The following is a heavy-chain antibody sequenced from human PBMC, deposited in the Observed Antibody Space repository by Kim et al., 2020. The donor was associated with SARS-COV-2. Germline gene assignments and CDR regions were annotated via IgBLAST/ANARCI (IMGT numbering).Heavy chain of an antibody. CDR2: ISYDGSNK. CDR3: SRDGEWDYGDPHGGNYF. Sequence: GGSLRLSCAASGFTFSSYAMHWVRQAPGKGLEWVAVISYDGSNKYYADSVKGRFTISRDNSKNTLYLQMNSLRAEDTAMYYCSRDGEWDYGDPHGGNYF. V-gene: IGHV3-30-3*01. J-gene: IGHJ4*01. CDR1: GFTFSSYA. D-gene: IGHD4-17*01.